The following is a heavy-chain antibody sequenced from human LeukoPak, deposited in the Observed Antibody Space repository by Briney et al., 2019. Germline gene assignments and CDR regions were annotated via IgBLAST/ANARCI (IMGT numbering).Heavy chain of an antibody. J-gene: IGHJ6*03. Sequence: TGGSLRLSCAASGLTFSSYSMNWVRQAPGKGLEWVSCISSSSSYIYYADSVKGRFTISRDNAKNSLYLQMNSLRAEDTAVYYCARDHIAVAGSDYYYMDVWGKGTTVTVSS. V-gene: IGHV3-21*01. CDR1: GLTFSSYS. D-gene: IGHD6-19*01. CDR2: ISSSSSYI. CDR3: ARDHIAVAGSDYYYMDV.